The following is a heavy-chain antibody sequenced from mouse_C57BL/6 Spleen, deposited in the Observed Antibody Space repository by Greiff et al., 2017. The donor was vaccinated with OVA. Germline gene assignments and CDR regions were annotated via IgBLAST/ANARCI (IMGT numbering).Heavy chain of an antibody. Sequence: EVKVVESGEGLVKPGGSLKLSCAASGFTFSSYAMSWVRQTPEKRLEWVAYISSGGDYIYYADTVKGRFTISRDNARNTLYLQMSSLKSEDTAMYYCTREGMITRAMDYWGQGTSVTVSS. V-gene: IGHV5-9-1*02. CDR3: TREGMITRAMDY. J-gene: IGHJ4*01. CDR1: GFTFSSYA. CDR2: ISSGGDYI. D-gene: IGHD2-4*01.